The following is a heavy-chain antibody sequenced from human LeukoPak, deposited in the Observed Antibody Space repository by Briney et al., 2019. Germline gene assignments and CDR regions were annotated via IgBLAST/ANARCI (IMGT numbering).Heavy chain of an antibody. D-gene: IGHD2-2*01. Sequence: SETLSLTCAVYGGSFSGYYWSWLRQPPGKGLEWIGEINHSGSTNYDPSLKSRVTISVDTSKNQFSLKLSSVTAADSAVYYCARLGSSTTHGWFDPWGQGTLVTVSS. CDR2: INHSGST. V-gene: IGHV4-34*01. J-gene: IGHJ5*02. CDR1: GGSFSGYY. CDR3: ARLGSSTTHGWFDP.